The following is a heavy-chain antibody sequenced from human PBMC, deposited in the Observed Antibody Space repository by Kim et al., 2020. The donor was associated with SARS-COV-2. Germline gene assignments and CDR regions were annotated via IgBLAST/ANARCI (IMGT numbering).Heavy chain of an antibody. Sequence: SVKVSCKASGGTFSSYAISWVRQAPGQGLEWMGGNIPIFGTANYAQKFQGRVTITADESTSTAYMELSSLRSEDTAVYYCARAWDIVVVPAAIFELAYWGQGTLVTVSS. CDR1: GGTFSSYA. V-gene: IGHV1-69*13. CDR3: ARAWDIVVVPAAIFELAY. CDR2: NIPIFGTA. J-gene: IGHJ4*02. D-gene: IGHD2-2*01.